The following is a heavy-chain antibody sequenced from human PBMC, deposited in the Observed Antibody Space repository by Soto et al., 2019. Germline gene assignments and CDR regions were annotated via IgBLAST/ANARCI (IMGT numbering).Heavy chain of an antibody. Sequence: EVQLVESGGGLVQPGGSLTLSCAASGFTFSSYWMHWARQAPGKGLLWVSRMNMGGSFINYAGSVEGRFTISRDNANNTLSLQMNSLRGQGTAVYYCVWGCNAWYGIDYWGQGTLVTVSS. CDR3: VWGCNAWYGIDY. V-gene: IGHV3-74*01. CDR1: GFTFSSYW. J-gene: IGHJ4*02. D-gene: IGHD6-13*01. CDR2: MNMGGSFI.